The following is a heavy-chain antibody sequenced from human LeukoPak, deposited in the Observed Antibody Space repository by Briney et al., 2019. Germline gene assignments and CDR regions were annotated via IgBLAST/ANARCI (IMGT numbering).Heavy chain of an antibody. V-gene: IGHV3-48*01. CDR1: GFSFSSYG. CDR3: AKDDWAGPWGGPSA. D-gene: IGHD2-21*01. CDR2: ITISSTTI. J-gene: IGHJ6*04. Sequence: PGGSLRLSCAVSGFSFSSYGMTWVRQAPGKGLEWISYITISSTTIYYADSVKGRFTISRDNAENSLYLQMNSLRAEDTAVYYCAKDDWAGPWGGPSAWGKGTTVTVSS.